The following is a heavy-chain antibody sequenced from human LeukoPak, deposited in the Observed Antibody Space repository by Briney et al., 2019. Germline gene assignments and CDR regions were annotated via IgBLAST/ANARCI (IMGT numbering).Heavy chain of an antibody. CDR3: ARRPYYDFWSGPQNNYYFDY. J-gene: IGHJ4*02. CDR2: IYYSGST. V-gene: IGHV4-39*07. D-gene: IGHD3-3*01. Sequence: WIRQPPGKGLEWIGSIYYSGSTYYNPSLKSRVTISVDTSKNQFSLKLSSVTAADTAVYYCARRPYYDFWSGPQNNYYFDYWGQGTLVTVSS.